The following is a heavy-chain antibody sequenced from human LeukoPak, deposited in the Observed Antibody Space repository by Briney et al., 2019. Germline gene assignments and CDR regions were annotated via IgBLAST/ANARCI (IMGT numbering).Heavy chain of an antibody. CDR1: GFPFSSYA. CDR2: ISDSFRIT. D-gene: IGHD2-15*01. V-gene: IGHV3-23*01. Sequence: PGGSLRLSCAASGFPFSSYAMSWVRQPPGKGLECVSTISDSFRITDDADSVKGRFTISRDNSKNTLYLQMNSLRAEDTAVYYCARGRRWLRAATTWGNSFDYWGQGTLVTVSS. J-gene: IGHJ4*02. CDR3: ARGRRWLRAATTWGNSFDY.